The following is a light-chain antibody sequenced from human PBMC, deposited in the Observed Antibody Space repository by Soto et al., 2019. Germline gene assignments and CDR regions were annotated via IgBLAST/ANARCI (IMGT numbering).Light chain of an antibody. Sequence: QSVLTQPASVSESPGQSITISCTGTSSDVGSYNLVSWYQQHPGKAPKLMIYEGSKRPSGVSNRFSGSKSGNTASLTISGLQAEDEADYYCCSYAGSSTLGVFGTGTKLTVL. CDR3: CSYAGSSTLGV. CDR1: SSDVGSYNL. V-gene: IGLV2-23*01. J-gene: IGLJ1*01. CDR2: EGS.